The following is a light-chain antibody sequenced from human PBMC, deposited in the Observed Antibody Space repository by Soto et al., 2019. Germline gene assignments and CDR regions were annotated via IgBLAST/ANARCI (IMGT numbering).Light chain of an antibody. Sequence: EIVMTQSPATLSVSPGERATLSCRASQSVRSNLAWYQQKPGQAPRLLLYGVSTRATGIPARFSGSGSGTEFTLTISSLQSEDFAIYYCQQYNNWRRTFGPGTTVDFK. V-gene: IGKV3D-15*01. CDR2: GVS. J-gene: IGKJ3*01. CDR3: QQYNNWRRT. CDR1: QSVRSN.